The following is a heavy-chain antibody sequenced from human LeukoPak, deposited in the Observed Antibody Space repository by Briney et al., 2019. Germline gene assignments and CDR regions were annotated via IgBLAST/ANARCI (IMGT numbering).Heavy chain of an antibody. V-gene: IGHV3-23*01. CDR1: GFTFSSFA. CDR3: AKFRQPPLIYFDY. CDR2: ISGSGGST. J-gene: IGHJ4*02. D-gene: IGHD3-16*01. Sequence: GGSLRLSCAASGFTFSSFAMSWVRQAPGKGLEWVSAISGSGGSTYYADSVKGRFTISRDNSKNTLYLQMNSLRAEDTAVYYCAKFRQPPLIYFDYWGQGTLVTVSS.